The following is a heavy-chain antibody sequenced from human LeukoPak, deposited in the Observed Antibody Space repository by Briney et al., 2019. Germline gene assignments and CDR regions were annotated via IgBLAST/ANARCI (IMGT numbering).Heavy chain of an antibody. V-gene: IGHV3-48*03. CDR2: ISQSGDAK. CDR3: TTQDLVVVPAASHCFDY. D-gene: IGHD2-15*01. Sequence: GGSLRLSCAASGFMFDTYAMNWVRQAPGKGLEWVSYISQSGDAKYYADSVKGRFTISRDNARNSLYLQMNSLRAEDTAIYYCTTQDLVVVPAASHCFDYWGQGILIIVSA. J-gene: IGHJ4*02. CDR1: GFMFDTYA.